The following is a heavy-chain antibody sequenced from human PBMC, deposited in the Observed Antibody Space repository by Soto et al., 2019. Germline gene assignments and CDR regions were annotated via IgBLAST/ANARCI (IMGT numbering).Heavy chain of an antibody. D-gene: IGHD3-22*01. J-gene: IGHJ6*02. CDR1: GYSFTSYW. V-gene: IGHV5-10-1*01. CDR3: ARHYGTMIVVGDSPGETSYYYYGMDV. CDR2: IDPSDSYT. Sequence: PGESLKISCKGSGYSFTSYWISWVRQMPGKGLEWMGRIDPSDSYTNYSPSFQGHVTISADKSISTAYLQWSSLKASDTAMYYCARHYGTMIVVGDSPGETSYYYYGMDVWGQGTRVTVSS.